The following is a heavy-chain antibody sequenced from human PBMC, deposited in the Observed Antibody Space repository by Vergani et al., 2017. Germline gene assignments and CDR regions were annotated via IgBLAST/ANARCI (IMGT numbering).Heavy chain of an antibody. Sequence: QVQLQESGPGLVKPSQTLSLTCTVSGASINNDFYYWHWIRQPAGKGLEWIGRIYVSGITDYNSSLQSRVSMSVDTSKNQFSLTLTSVTAADTAVYYCARHGGSGNYYHLFDSCRQGTLVVVSS. CDR2: IYVSGIT. V-gene: IGHV4-61*02. CDR1: GASINNDFYY. D-gene: IGHD3-3*01. CDR3: ARHGGSGNYYHLFDS. J-gene: IGHJ4*02.